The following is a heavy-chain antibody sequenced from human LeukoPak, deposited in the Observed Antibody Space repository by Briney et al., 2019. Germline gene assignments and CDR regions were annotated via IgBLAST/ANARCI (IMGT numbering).Heavy chain of an antibody. CDR1: GFTFSSYE. J-gene: IGHJ4*02. V-gene: IGHV3-48*03. Sequence: GGSLRLSCAASGFTFSSYEMSWVRQAPGKGLEWVSYISSSGSTIYYADSLKGRFTISRDNSKNTLYLQMNSLRVEDTAVYYCARRKLNWGPLDYWGQGALVTVSS. CDR3: ARRKLNWGPLDY. D-gene: IGHD7-27*01. CDR2: ISSSGSTI.